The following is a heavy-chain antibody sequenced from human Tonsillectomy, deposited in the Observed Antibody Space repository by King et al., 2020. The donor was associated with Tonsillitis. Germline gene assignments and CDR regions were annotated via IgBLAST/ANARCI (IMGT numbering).Heavy chain of an antibody. CDR3: ARGHDSSGYHYYGMDV. Sequence: QLQESGPGLVKSSETLSLTCTVSGGSISSYYWSWIRQPPGKGLEWIGYIYNSGSTNYNPSLKSRVTISVDTSKNQFSLKLSSVTAADTAVYYCARGHDSSGYHYYGMDVWGQGTTVTVSS. V-gene: IGHV4-59*13. D-gene: IGHD3-22*01. CDR2: IYNSGST. J-gene: IGHJ6*02. CDR1: GGSISSYY.